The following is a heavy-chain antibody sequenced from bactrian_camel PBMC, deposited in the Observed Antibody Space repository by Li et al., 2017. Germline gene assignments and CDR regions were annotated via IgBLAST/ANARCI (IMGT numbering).Heavy chain of an antibody. CDR1: LNPTSDYC. Sequence: QLVESGGGSVEAGGSLRLSCAASLNPTSDYCMGWLREAPGKEREEVATIYFGGGTEYHSRVRGRFIASQDKSKNRLTLQMLNLKPEDTAMYYCAAEFLRGGYCSGRLRTYPYLGQGTQVTVS. J-gene: IGHJ4*01. D-gene: IGHD1*01. V-gene: IGHV3S53*01. CDR2: IYFGGGT.